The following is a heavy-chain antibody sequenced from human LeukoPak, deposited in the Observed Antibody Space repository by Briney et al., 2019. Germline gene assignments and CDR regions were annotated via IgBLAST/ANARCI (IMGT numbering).Heavy chain of an antibody. Sequence: GGSLRLSCAASGFTFSSYAMSWVRQAPGKGLEWVSTIGGSGGDTYYADSVKGRFTISWDNSKNTLYLQMNSLRAEDTAVYYCARTQLPRMGFGELREYFQHWGQGTLVTVSS. CDR2: IGGSGGDT. J-gene: IGHJ1*01. V-gene: IGHV3-23*01. CDR1: GFTFSSYA. CDR3: ARTQLPRMGFGELREYFQH. D-gene: IGHD3-10*01.